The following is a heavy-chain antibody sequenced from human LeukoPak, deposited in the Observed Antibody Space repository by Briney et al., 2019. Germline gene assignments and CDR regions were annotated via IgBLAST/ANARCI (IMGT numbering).Heavy chain of an antibody. V-gene: IGHV1-69*05. D-gene: IGHD1-26*01. J-gene: IGHJ3*02. CDR2: IIPIFGTA. CDR1: GGTFSSYA. Sequence: SVKVSCKASGGTFSSYAISWVRQAPGQGLEWMGGIIPIFGTANYAQKFQGRVTITTDESTSTAYMELSSLRSEDTAVYYCARLLLAGASDAFDIWGQGTMVTVSS. CDR3: ARLLLAGASDAFDI.